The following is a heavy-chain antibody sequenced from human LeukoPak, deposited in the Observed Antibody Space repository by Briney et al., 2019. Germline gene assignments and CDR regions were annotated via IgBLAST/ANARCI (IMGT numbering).Heavy chain of an antibody. D-gene: IGHD2-15*01. CDR2: IYPGDSDT. V-gene: IGHV5-51*01. J-gene: IGHJ4*02. CDR1: GYSFTNYW. CDR3: ARQYCSGGSCYSDY. Sequence: GESLKISCKGSGYSFTNYWIGWVRQMPGKGLEWMGIIYPGDSDTRYGPSFQGQVTMSADRSISTAYLQWSGLKASDTAMYYCARQYCSGGSCYSDYWGQGTLVTVSS.